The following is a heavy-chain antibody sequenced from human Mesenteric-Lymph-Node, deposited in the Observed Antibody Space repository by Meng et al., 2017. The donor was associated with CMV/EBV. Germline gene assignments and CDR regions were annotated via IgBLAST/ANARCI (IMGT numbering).Heavy chain of an antibody. CDR2: IIPIFGTA. Sequence: SVKVSCKASGHTFNYYEINWVRQATGQGLEWMGGIIPIFGTANYAQKFQGRVTITTDESTSTAYMELSSLRSEDTAVYYCARENLSSSWYYFDYWGQGTLVTVSS. J-gene: IGHJ4*02. CDR1: GHTFNYYE. V-gene: IGHV1-69*05. D-gene: IGHD6-13*01. CDR3: ARENLSSSWYYFDY.